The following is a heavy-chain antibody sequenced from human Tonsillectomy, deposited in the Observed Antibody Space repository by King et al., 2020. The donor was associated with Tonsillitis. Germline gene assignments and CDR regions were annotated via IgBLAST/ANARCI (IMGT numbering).Heavy chain of an antibody. D-gene: IGHD3-3*01. J-gene: IGHJ3*02. CDR1: GFTFSSYA. CDR3: ARRRIITIISAGAFDI. V-gene: IGHV3-30-3*01. CDR2: ISYDGSNK. Sequence: VQLVESGGGVVQPGRSLRLSCAASGFTFSSYAMHWVRQAPGKGLEWVAVISYDGSNKYYADSVKGRFTISRDNSKKTLYLQMNSLRHEDTAGYYCARRRIITIISAGAFDIWGQGTMVTVSS.